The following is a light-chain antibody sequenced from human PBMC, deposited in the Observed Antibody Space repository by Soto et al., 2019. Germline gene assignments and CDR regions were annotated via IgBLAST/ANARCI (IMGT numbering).Light chain of an antibody. CDR1: SSNIGSNY. CDR3: AAWDVSLSGVV. J-gene: IGLJ2*01. Sequence: QSVLTQPPSASGTPGQRVTISCSGSSSNIGSNYVYWYQQLPGTAPKLLIYRNNQRPSGVPDRFSGSKSGTSASLAISGLRYEDEADYYCAAWDVSLSGVVFGVGTKVTVL. CDR2: RNN. V-gene: IGLV1-47*01.